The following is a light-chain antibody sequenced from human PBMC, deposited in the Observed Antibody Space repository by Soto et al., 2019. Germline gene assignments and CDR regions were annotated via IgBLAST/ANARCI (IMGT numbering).Light chain of an antibody. CDR2: KGT. CDR3: WSTATETTSV. CDR1: SDDVGAYNS. V-gene: IGLV2-23*01. J-gene: IGLJ1*01. Sequence: QSALAQPASVSGSPGQSITISCTGTSDDVGAYNSVSWYQQLPHKAPQVILYKGTQRPSGVSSRFSGSTSGNAASLTISGLQADDEADYFCWSTATETTSVFGTRTKVTVL.